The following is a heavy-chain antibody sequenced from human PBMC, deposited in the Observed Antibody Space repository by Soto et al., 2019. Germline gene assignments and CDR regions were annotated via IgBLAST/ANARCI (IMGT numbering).Heavy chain of an antibody. D-gene: IGHD6-13*01. V-gene: IGHV1-46*01. CDR3: ARDLRAGAFAY. CDR1: GYTFTSYY. CDR2: INPSGGST. J-gene: IGHJ4*02. Sequence: APVKVSCKASGYTFTSYYMHWVRQAPGQGLEWMEIINPSGGSTSYAQKFQGRVTMTRDTSTSTVYMELSSLRSEDTAVYYCARDLRAGAFAYWGQGTLVTVSS.